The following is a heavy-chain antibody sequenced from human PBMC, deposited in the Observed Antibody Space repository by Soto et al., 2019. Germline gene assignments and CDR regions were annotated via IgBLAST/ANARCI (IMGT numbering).Heavy chain of an antibody. V-gene: IGHV3-30-3*01. D-gene: IGHD5-12*01. CDR3: ASDGPLEMATILDYFYY. J-gene: IGHJ4*02. CDR2: ISYDGSNK. CDR1: GFTFSSYA. Sequence: GGSLRLSCAASGFTFSSYAMHWVRQAPGKGLEWVAVISYDGSNKYYADSVKVRFTISRDNSKNTLYLQMNSLRAEDTSVDYFASDGPLEMATILDYFYYWVQGTLVTVSS.